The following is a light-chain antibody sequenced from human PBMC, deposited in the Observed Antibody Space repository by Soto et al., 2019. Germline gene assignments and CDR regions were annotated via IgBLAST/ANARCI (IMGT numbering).Light chain of an antibody. CDR1: QSVLYSSNNNNY. J-gene: IGKJ4*01. CDR2: WAS. V-gene: IGKV4-1*01. CDR3: QQYYTTPLT. Sequence: DIVMTQSPDSLAVSLGERATINCKSNQSVLYSSNNNNYLAWYQQKPGQPPKLLIYWASTRESGVPDRFSGSGSGTDFTLTINSLQAEDVAVYYCQQYYTTPLTFGGGTKVDIK.